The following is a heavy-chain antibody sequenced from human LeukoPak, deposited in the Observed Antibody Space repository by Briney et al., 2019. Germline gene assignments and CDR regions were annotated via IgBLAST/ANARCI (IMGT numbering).Heavy chain of an antibody. D-gene: IGHD3-22*01. Sequence: SVKVSCTASGGTFSSYAISWVRQAPGQGLEWMGGIIPIFGTANYAQKFQGKVTITADESTSTAYMELSSLRSEDTAVYYCARGWDYDSGGRPTAYVYWGQGTLVSVSS. CDR1: GGTFSSYA. V-gene: IGHV1-69*13. J-gene: IGHJ4*02. CDR3: ARGWDYDSGGRPTAYVY. CDR2: IIPIFGTA.